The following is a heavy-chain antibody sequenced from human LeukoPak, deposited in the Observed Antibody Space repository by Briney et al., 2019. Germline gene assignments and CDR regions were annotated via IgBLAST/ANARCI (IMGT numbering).Heavy chain of an antibody. D-gene: IGHD2-15*01. Sequence: PSETLSLTCTVSGGSITGYYWSWIRQPPGKGLEWIAYISYTGYINYNPSLKSRVTISLDTSKKQFSLKLNSVTAADTAVYFCARAGSSSWYTLAADSWGQGTLVTVSS. CDR2: ISYTGYI. J-gene: IGHJ5*01. V-gene: IGHV4-59*01. CDR1: GGSITGYY. CDR3: ARAGSSSWYTLAADS.